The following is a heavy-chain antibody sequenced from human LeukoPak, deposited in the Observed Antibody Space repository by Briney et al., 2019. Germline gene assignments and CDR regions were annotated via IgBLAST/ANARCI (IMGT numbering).Heavy chain of an antibody. CDR3: AGRYDSSGYPLH. CDR1: GFSVSSNY. Sequence: GESLRLSCAASGFSVSSNYVSWVRQAPGKGLEWVSVIYSGGTTYYADSIKGRFTISRDNSKNTLYLQMNSLRAEDTAVYYCAGRYDSSGYPLHWGQGTLVTVSS. D-gene: IGHD3-22*01. V-gene: IGHV3-53*01. CDR2: IYSGGTT. J-gene: IGHJ4*02.